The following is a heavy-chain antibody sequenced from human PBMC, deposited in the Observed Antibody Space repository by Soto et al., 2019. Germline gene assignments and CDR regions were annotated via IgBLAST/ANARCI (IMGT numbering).Heavy chain of an antibody. V-gene: IGHV1-46*01. D-gene: IGHD2-21*02. CDR3: ARSYCSGDCPNNWFDP. Sequence: QVQLVQSGAEVRTPGASVKVSCKASGYIFSGYYIHWVRQVPGQGLEWMGIINPSGGSTIYAQEFKGRVNMTRDTSTSTVYMELSSMRSEHTAMYYCARSYCSGDCPNNWFDPWGQGTPVTVSS. CDR2: INPSGGST. CDR1: GYIFSGYY. J-gene: IGHJ5*02.